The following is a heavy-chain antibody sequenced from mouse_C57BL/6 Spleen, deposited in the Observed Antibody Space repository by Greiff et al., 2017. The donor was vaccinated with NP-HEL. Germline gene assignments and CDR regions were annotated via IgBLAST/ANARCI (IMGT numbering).Heavy chain of an antibody. D-gene: IGHD1-1*01. CDR3: ARDYYGSSPLFAY. CDR2: IWSVGST. J-gene: IGHJ3*01. Sequence: QVQLQQSGPGLVQPSQSLSITCTVSGFSLTSYGVHWVRQSPGKGLEWLGVIWSVGSTDYNAAFISRLSISKDNSKSQVFFKMNSLQADDTAIYYCARDYYGSSPLFAYWGQGTLVTVSA. V-gene: IGHV2-2*01. CDR1: GFSLTSYG.